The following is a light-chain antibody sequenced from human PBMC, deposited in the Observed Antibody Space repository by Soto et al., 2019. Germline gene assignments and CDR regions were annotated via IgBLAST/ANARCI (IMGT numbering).Light chain of an antibody. V-gene: IGLV2-14*01. Sequence: QSVLTQPASVSGSPGQSITISCTGTSSDVGGYNYVSWYQQHPGKAPKLMIYEVSHRPSGVSNRFSGSKSGITASLTISGLQAEDEADYYCTSYTTRSARVVFGGGTKVTVL. CDR2: EVS. J-gene: IGLJ2*01. CDR1: SSDVGGYNY. CDR3: TSYTTRSARVV.